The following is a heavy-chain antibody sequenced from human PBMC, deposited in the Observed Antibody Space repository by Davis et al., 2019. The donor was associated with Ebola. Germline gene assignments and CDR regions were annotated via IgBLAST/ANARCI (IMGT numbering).Heavy chain of an antibody. D-gene: IGHD1-26*01. CDR1: GGTFSSYA. V-gene: IGHV1-69*04. CDR3: ARGGGSYSLGY. J-gene: IGHJ4*02. Sequence: SVKVSCKASGGTFSSYAISWVRQAPGQGLEWMGRIIPILGIANYAQKFQGRVTITADTSTSTAYMELRSLRSDDTAVYYCARGGGSYSLGYWGQGTLVTVSS. CDR2: IIPILGIA.